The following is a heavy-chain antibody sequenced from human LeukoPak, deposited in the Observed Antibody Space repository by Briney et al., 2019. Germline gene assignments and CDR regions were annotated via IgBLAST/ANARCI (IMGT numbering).Heavy chain of an antibody. D-gene: IGHD3-22*01. J-gene: IGHJ4*02. CDR1: GGAFSSYA. CDR3: ARVMDYYDSSDY. Sequence: ASVKVSCKPSGGAFSSYAINWVRQAPGQGLERMGGIIPIFGTANYAQKFQGRVTMTRDMSTSTVYMELSSLRSEDTAVYYCARVMDYYDSSDYWGQGTLVTVSS. V-gene: IGHV1-69*05. CDR2: IIPIFGTA.